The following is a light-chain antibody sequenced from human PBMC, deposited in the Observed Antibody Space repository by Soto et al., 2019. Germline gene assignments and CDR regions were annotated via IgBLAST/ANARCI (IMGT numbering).Light chain of an antibody. J-gene: IGKJ1*01. V-gene: IGKV3-11*01. Sequence: EIVLTQSPATVSLSTGERATLSCRASQNVANYLDWYQQKPGQAPRLVIYDASSRATGIPDRFSASGSGTDFTLTISSLQSEDFAVYYCQQYNNWPPTFGQGTKVDIK. CDR3: QQYNNWPPT. CDR1: QNVANY. CDR2: DAS.